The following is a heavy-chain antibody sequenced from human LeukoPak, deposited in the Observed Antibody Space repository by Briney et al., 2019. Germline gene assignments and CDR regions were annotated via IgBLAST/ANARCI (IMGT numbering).Heavy chain of an antibody. V-gene: IGHV1-2*06. J-gene: IGHJ5*02. CDR3: ARDHRNLLWFGELGYWFDP. Sequence: ASVKVSCKASGYTFTGYEMHWVRQAPGQGLEWMGRINPDSGGTNYAQKFQGRVTMTRDTSIGTAYVELSRLRSDDTAVYYCARDHRNLLWFGELGYWFDPWGQGTLVTVSS. D-gene: IGHD3-10*01. CDR1: GYTFTGYE. CDR2: INPDSGGT.